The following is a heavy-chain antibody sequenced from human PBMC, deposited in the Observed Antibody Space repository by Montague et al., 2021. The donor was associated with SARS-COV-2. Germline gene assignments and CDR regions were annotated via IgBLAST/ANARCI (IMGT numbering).Heavy chain of an antibody. V-gene: IGHV3-30*04. CDR3: ARDNYDYVWGSYRYIY. D-gene: IGHD3-16*02. Sequence: SLRLSCAASGFTFSSYAMHWVRQAPGKGLEWVAVISYGGSNKYYADSVKGRFTISRDNSKNTLYLQMNSLRAEDTAVYYCARDNYDYVWGSYRYIYWGQGTLVTVSS. CDR2: ISYGGSNK. J-gene: IGHJ4*02. CDR1: GFTFSSYA.